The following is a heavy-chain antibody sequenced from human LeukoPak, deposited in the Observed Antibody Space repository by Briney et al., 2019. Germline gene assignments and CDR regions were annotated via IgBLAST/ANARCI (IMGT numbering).Heavy chain of an antibody. V-gene: IGHV1-2*02. CDR3: ARGEYQNYYYYMDV. D-gene: IGHD2-2*01. CDR1: GYTFTSYG. J-gene: IGHJ6*03. Sequence: ASVKVSCKASGYTFTSYGISWVRQAPGQGLEWMGWINLNSGGTNQAQKFQDRVTMTRDTSISTAYMELSRLRSDDTAVYYCARGEYQNYYYYMDVWGKGTSVTVSS. CDR2: INLNSGGT.